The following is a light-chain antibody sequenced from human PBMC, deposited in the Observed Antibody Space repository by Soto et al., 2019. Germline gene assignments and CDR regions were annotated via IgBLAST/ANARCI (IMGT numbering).Light chain of an antibody. CDR3: GTGDTSLTVVL. Sequence: QSVLTQPPSVSAASGQKVTISCSGSSSNIGKNYVSWYQQLPGTAPKLLIYETNKRPSGIPDRFSGSKSGTSATLGISGLQTGDEAEYDCGTGDTSLTVVLFGGGTKLTVL. V-gene: IGLV1-51*02. CDR2: ETN. J-gene: IGLJ2*01. CDR1: SSNIGKNY.